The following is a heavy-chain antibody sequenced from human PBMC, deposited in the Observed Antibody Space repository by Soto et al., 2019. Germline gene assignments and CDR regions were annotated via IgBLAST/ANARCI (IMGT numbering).Heavy chain of an antibody. CDR2: IGPKNGDT. V-gene: IGHV1-2*02. J-gene: IGHJ4*02. D-gene: IGHD5-12*01. CDR1: GYTFTGYY. CDR3: GRGRSGEIVVFY. Sequence: QVQLVQSGAEVKESGASVQVSCKASGYTFTGYYIHWVRQAPGQGFEWVGEIGPKNGDTRYAQKFQGRVAMTKDSSITTVDMELSHLSPDDPAVYYCGRGRSGEIVVFYWGQGTLVTV.